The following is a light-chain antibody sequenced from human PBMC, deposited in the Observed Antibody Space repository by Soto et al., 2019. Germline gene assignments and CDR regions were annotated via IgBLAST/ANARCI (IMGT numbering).Light chain of an antibody. CDR1: SSDIGAYNF. J-gene: IGLJ1*01. CDR3: YSYTSGYHNRV. Sequence: QSALTQPASVSGSPGQSITISCTGTSSDIGAYNFVSWYQQHPGKAPKLLIYEVNNRPSGVSGRFSGSKSGITASLTISGLQPEDEADYFCYSYTSGYHNRVFGTGTKLTVL. V-gene: IGLV2-14*01. CDR2: EVN.